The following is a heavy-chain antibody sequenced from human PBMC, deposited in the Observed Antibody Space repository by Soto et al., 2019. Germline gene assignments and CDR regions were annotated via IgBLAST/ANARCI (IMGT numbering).Heavy chain of an antibody. CDR3: ARSVGDYYYGIDV. J-gene: IGHJ6*02. Sequence: QLQLQESGPGMVKPSETLSLTCTVSGASITSTSYHWGWIRQPPGKGLEWIGNFYYSGSTYYNPSLRSRVTLSVAASNNQFSLKVSSVTATDTAVYYCARSVGDYYYGIDVWGQGTTVTVSS. CDR1: GASITSTSYH. CDR2: FYYSGST. D-gene: IGHD1-26*01. V-gene: IGHV4-39*01.